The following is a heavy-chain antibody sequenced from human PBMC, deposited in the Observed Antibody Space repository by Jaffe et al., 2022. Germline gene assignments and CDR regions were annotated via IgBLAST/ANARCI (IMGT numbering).Heavy chain of an antibody. J-gene: IGHJ3*02. Sequence: EVQLVESGGGLVQPGRSLRLSCIGSGFNFGDYPMSWVRQVPGKGLEWISYIRTTAYGETTEYAASVKGRFTISRDDSKGIAYLQMNSLRAEDTGVYYCGRAVRLSGDAFDIWGQGSMVTVSS. D-gene: IGHD1-26*01. CDR3: GRAVRLSGDAFDI. V-gene: IGHV3-49*04. CDR1: GFNFGDYP. CDR2: IRTTAYGETT.